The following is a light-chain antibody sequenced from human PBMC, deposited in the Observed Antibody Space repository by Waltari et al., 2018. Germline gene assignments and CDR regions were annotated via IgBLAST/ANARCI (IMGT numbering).Light chain of an antibody. CDR2: DAS. Sequence: DTQMTQSPSTLSASVGDRVTITCRASQSISSSLAWYQQQPGGAPRLLIYDASTLESGVPLRFSGSGSGTEFTLTISKLQPDDFATYFCQHYSPYSWTFGQGTKVEIK. CDR3: QHYSPYSWT. CDR1: QSISSS. J-gene: IGKJ1*01. V-gene: IGKV1-5*01.